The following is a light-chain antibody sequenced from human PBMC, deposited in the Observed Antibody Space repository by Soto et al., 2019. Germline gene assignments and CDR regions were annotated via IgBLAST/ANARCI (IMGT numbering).Light chain of an antibody. V-gene: IGLV1-36*01. CDR2: YDD. CDR1: SSNVGNNA. J-gene: IGLJ2*01. CDR3: AVWDDSLNGVV. Sequence: QSVLTQPPSVSEAPRQRVTISCSGSSSNVGNNAVNWYQQLPGKAPKLLIYYDDLLPSGVSDRFSGSKSGTSASLAISGLQSEDEADYYCAVWDDSLNGVVFGGGTKLPS.